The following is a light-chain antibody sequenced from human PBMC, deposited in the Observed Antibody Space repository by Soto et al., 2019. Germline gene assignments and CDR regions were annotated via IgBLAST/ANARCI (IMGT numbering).Light chain of an antibody. CDR3: QQRSNWLYT. CDR2: DAS. Sequence: EIVLTQSPATLSLSPGERATLSCRASQSVSSYLAWYQQKPGQAPRLLIYDASTRATGIPARFSGSGSGTDVTLTISSLEPEDVAVYYCQQRSNWLYTFGQGTKLEIK. J-gene: IGKJ2*01. CDR1: QSVSSY. V-gene: IGKV3-11*01.